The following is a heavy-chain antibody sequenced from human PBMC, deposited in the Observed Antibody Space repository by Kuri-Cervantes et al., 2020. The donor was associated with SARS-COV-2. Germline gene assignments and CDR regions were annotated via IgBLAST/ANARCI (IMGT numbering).Heavy chain of an antibody. J-gene: IGHJ5*02. CDR3: ARDLRGYSGYDSGRRGGWFDP. V-gene: IGHV3-7*03. CDR2: IKQDGSEK. CDR1: GFTFSSYW. Sequence: GGSLRLSCAASGFTFSSYWMSGVRPAPGKGLEWVANIKQDGSEKYYVDSVKGRFTISRDNAKNSLYLQMTSLRAEDTALYHCARDLRGYSGYDSGRRGGWFDPWGQGTLVTVSS. D-gene: IGHD5-12*01.